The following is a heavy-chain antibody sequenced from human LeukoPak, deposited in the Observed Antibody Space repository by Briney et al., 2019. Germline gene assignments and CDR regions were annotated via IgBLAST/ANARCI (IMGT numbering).Heavy chain of an antibody. CDR1: GGSISSSSYY. CDR2: IYYSGST. CDR3: ARQTHSSSFAIVDY. D-gene: IGHD6-13*01. V-gene: IGHV4-39*01. Sequence: SETLSLTCTVSGGSISSSSYYWGWIRQPPGKGLEWIGSIYYSGSTYYNPSLKSRVTISVDTSKNQFSLKLSSVTAADTAVYYCARQTHSSSFAIVDYWGQGTLVTVSS. J-gene: IGHJ4*02.